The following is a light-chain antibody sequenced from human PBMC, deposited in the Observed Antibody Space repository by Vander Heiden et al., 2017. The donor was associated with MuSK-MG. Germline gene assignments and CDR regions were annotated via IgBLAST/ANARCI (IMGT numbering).Light chain of an antibody. J-gene: IGKJ5*01. CDR2: DAS. CDR3: QQDDNLPIT. Sequence: QMTQSPSSLCASVGDRVTITWQASQDISNYLNWYQQKPGKAPKLLIYDASNLETGVPSRFSGSGSGTDFTFTISSLQPEDIATYYCQQDDNLPITFGQGSRLEIK. CDR1: QDISNY. V-gene: IGKV1-33*01.